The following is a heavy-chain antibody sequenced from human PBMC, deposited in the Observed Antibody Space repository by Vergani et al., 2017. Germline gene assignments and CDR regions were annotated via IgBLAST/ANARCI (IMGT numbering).Heavy chain of an antibody. Sequence: QMQLQESGPGLVKASETLSLTCTVSGDSIISRSYYWGWIRQPPGKGLEWIGSIYNSGNGDSSSSLKSRVTISADTSKNQFSLRLTSVTAADTAVYYCASGKYYSDSTSHFRGRYFDVWGRGNLVNVPS. CDR2: IYNSGNG. CDR1: GDSIISRSYY. V-gene: IGHV4-39*01. J-gene: IGHJ2*01. CDR3: ASGKYYSDSTSHFRGRYFDV. D-gene: IGHD3-16*01.